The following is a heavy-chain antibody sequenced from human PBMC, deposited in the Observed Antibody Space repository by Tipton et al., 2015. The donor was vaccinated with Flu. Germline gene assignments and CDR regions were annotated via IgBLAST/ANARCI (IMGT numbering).Heavy chain of an antibody. CDR3: ARDWSGTTTSYFDY. D-gene: IGHD3-10*01. CDR2: IYYSGST. J-gene: IGHJ4*02. CDR1: GGSISTYY. Sequence: TLSLTCTVSGGSISTYYWSWIRQPPGKGLEWIGYIYYSGSTNYNPSLKSRVTISVDTSKNQFSLKLSSVTAADTAVCYCARDWSGTTTSYFDYWGQGTLVTVSS. V-gene: IGHV4-59*01.